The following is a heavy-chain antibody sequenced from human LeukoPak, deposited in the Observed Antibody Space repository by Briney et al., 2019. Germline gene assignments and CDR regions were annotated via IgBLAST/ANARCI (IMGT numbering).Heavy chain of an antibody. CDR3: ARRYCSSTSCNFDY. CDR2: ISGSGGST. Sequence: GGSLRLSCAASGFTFSSYAMSWVRQAPGKGLEWVSAISGSGGSTYYADSVKGRFTISRDNSKNTLYLQMNSLIAEDTAVYYCARRYCSSTSCNFDYWGQGTLVTVSS. D-gene: IGHD2-2*01. V-gene: IGHV3-23*01. J-gene: IGHJ4*02. CDR1: GFTFSSYA.